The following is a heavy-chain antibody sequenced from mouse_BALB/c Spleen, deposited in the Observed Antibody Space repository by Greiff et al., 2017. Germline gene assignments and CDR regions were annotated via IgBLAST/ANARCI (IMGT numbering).Heavy chain of an antibody. CDR2: ISDGGSYT. J-gene: IGHJ4*01. CDR1: GFTFSDYY. D-gene: IGHD2-4*01. CDR3: ARGDYDGHYYAMDY. Sequence: DVMLVESGGGLVKPGGSLKLSCAASGFTFSDYYMYWVRQTPEKRLEWVATISDGGSYTYYPDSVKGRFTISRDNAKNNLYLQMSSLKSEDTAMYYCARGDYDGHYYAMDYWGQGTSVTVSS. V-gene: IGHV5-4*02.